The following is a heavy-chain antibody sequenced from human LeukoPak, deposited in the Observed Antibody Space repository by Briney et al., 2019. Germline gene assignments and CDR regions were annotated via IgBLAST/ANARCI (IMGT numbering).Heavy chain of an antibody. Sequence: SQTLSLTCAIPGDSVSSNSAAWNWIRQSPSRGLEWLGRTYYRSKWYNDYAVSVKSRITINPDTSKNQFSLQLNSVTPEDTAVYYCARDLISPTGIAVAGFDYWGQGTLVTVSS. D-gene: IGHD6-19*01. CDR2: TYYRSKWYN. CDR1: GDSVSSNSAA. V-gene: IGHV6-1*01. CDR3: ARDLISPTGIAVAGFDY. J-gene: IGHJ4*02.